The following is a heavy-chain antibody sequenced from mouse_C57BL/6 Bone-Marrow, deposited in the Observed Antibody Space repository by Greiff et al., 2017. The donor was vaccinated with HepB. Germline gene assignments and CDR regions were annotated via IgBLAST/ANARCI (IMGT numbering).Heavy chain of an antibody. J-gene: IGHJ4*01. V-gene: IGHV1-55*01. CDR3: AREGYFYYYGSSYVDYAMDY. CDR2: IYPGSGST. CDR1: GYTFTSYW. Sequence: QVQLKQPGAELVKPGASVKMSCKASGYTFTSYWITWVKQRPGQGLEWIGDIYPGSGSTNYNEKFKSKATLTVDTSSSTAYMQLSSLTSEDSAVYYCAREGYFYYYGSSYVDYAMDYWGQGTSVTVSS. D-gene: IGHD1-1*01.